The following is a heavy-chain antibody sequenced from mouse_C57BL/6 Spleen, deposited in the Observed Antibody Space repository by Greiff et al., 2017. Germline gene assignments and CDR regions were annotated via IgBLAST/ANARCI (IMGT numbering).Heavy chain of an antibody. D-gene: IGHD1-1*02. Sequence: QVQLQQSGAELVRPGASVTLSCKASGYTFTDYEMHWVKQTPVHGLEWIGAIDPETGGTAYNQKFKGKAILTADKSSSTAYMELRSLTSEDSAVYYCTRGSYKAMDYWGQGTSVTVSS. V-gene: IGHV1-15*01. CDR3: TRGSYKAMDY. J-gene: IGHJ4*01. CDR2: IDPETGGT. CDR1: GYTFTDYE.